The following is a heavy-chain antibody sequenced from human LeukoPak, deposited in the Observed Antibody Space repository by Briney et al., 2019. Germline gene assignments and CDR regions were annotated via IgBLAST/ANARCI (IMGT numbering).Heavy chain of an antibody. CDR1: GGSISNYY. J-gene: IGHJ5*02. Sequence: PSETLSLTCTVSGGSISNYYWSWIRQPPGKGLEWIGYIYHSGSTYYNPSLKSRVTISVDRSKNQFSLKLSSVTAADTAVYYCASHYNWFDPWGQGTLVTVSS. CDR3: ASHYNWFDP. V-gene: IGHV4-59*12. CDR2: IYHSGST.